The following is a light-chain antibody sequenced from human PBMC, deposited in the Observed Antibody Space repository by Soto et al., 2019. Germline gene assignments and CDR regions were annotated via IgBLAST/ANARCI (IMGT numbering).Light chain of an antibody. CDR3: QSYDISLSVSVV. CDR2: GNT. CDR1: SSNIGAGYD. Sequence: QSVLTQPPSVSGAPGQRVTISCTGSSSNIGAGYDVQWYQQLPGAAPRLLIFGNTNRPSGVPDRFSGSSSGTSASLAISGLQAEDEADYYCQSYDISLSVSVVFGGGTQLTVL. V-gene: IGLV1-40*01. J-gene: IGLJ2*01.